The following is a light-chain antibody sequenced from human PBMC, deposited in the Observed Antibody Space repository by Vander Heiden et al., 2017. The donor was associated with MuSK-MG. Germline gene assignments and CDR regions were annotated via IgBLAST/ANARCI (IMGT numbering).Light chain of an antibody. V-gene: IGKV3-20*01. CDR2: VAS. J-gene: IGKJ4*01. Sequence: EIVLTQSPGTLSLSPGERATLSCRASQSVSSSYLAWYQQKPGQTPRLLIYVASTSFTGIPDTFSGSGSATDFTLTIIRLVPEDFAVSYCHQDGSSPPTFGGGTKVEIK. CDR3: HQDGSSPPT. CDR1: QSVSSSY.